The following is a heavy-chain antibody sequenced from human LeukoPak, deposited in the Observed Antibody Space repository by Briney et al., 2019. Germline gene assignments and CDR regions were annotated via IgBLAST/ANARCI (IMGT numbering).Heavy chain of an antibody. J-gene: IGHJ4*02. CDR1: GFTFSSYG. D-gene: IGHD6-13*01. Sequence: PGRSLRLSCAASGFTFSSYGMNWVRQAPGKGLEWVSSISSSSSYIYYADSVKGRFTISRDNAKNSLYLQMNSLRAEDTAVYYCARVDVAAAGSGTFDYWGQGTLVTVSS. CDR2: ISSSSSYI. V-gene: IGHV3-21*01. CDR3: ARVDVAAAGSGTFDY.